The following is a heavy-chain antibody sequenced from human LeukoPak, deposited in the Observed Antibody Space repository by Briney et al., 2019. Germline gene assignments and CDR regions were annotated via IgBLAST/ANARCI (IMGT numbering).Heavy chain of an antibody. Sequence: GESLKISCKGSGYSFTSYWIGWVRQMPGKGLEWMGIIYPGDSDTRYSPSFQGQVTISADKSISTAYLQWSSLKASDTAMYYCARRDSSGYYTGGDAFDIWGQGTMVTVSS. D-gene: IGHD3-22*01. CDR2: IYPGDSDT. CDR1: GYSFTSYW. V-gene: IGHV5-51*01. J-gene: IGHJ3*02. CDR3: ARRDSSGYYTGGDAFDI.